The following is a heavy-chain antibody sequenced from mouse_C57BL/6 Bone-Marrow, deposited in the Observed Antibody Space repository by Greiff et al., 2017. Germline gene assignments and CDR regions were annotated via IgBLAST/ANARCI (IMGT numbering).Heavy chain of an antibody. D-gene: IGHD1-1*01. V-gene: IGHV1-64*01. J-gene: IGHJ1*03. CDR2: IHPNSGST. Sequence: VQLQQSGAELVKPGALVKLSCKASGYTFTSYWMHWVQQRPGQGLEWIGMIHPNSGSTNYNEQFKSKSTLTVDKSSSTAYVQLSSLLSEDSAVYYCARRDEYYGSSHWCFDVGGTGTTVTVTS. CDR3: ARRDEYYGSSHWCFDV. CDR1: GYTFTSYW.